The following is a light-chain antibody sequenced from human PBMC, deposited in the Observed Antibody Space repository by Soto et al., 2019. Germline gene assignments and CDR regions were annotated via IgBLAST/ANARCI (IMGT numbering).Light chain of an antibody. CDR2: GAS. J-gene: IGKJ1*01. Sequence: EIVLTQSPATLSLSPGERATLSCRASQSVSSNLAWYQQKPGQAPRLLIYGASTRATGIPARFSGSGSGTEFTLTISSLQSEDFAVYYCQQYNNWPPEGTFGQGTKVDIK. V-gene: IGKV3-15*01. CDR1: QSVSSN. CDR3: QQYNNWPPEGT.